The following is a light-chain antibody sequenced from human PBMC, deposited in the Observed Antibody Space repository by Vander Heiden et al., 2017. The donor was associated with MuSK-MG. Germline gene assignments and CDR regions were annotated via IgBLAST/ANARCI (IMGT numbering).Light chain of an antibody. CDR3: QQCNTGPRLS. V-gene: IGKV3-15*01. Sequence: EIVMTQSPATLSVSPGERATLSCRASQSIGSDLAWYQQKPGQAPRLVIHDAFTRATGFPARFSGTGSGTEFTLTISSLQSEDFAVYYCQQCNTGPRLSFGGGTKVEIK. CDR2: DAF. CDR1: QSIGSD. J-gene: IGKJ4*01.